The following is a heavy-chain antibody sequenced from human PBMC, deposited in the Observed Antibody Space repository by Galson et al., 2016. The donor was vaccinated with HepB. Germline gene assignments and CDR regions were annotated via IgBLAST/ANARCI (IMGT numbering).Heavy chain of an antibody. CDR3: ARQPPEVTTDWYFDL. CDR1: GGTFNINA. V-gene: IGHV1-69*13. Sequence: SVKVSCKASGGTFNINAISWVRQAPGQGLEWMGGITPIFPTANFPQKFQGRLTLTADESTSTAYMELSSLRSEDTALYYCARQPPEVTTDWYFDLWGRGTLVIVSS. J-gene: IGHJ2*01. D-gene: IGHD3-22*01. CDR2: ITPIFPTA.